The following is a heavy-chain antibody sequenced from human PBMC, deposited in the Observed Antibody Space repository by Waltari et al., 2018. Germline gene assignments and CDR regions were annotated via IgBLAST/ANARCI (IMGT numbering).Heavy chain of an antibody. V-gene: IGHV4-59*01. D-gene: IGHD5-12*01. CDR3: ARKSRVDSGYDD. CDR1: GGSIRSYY. Sequence: VQLQESGPGLVKPSETLSLTCTVSGGSIRSYYWSWIRQPPGKGLEWIAYSHYSGTTRYNPSLKSRVTMSVDTSKNQFSLKLRSVTTADTAVYYCARKSRVDSGYDDWGQGTLVTVSS. J-gene: IGHJ4*02. CDR2: SHYSGTT.